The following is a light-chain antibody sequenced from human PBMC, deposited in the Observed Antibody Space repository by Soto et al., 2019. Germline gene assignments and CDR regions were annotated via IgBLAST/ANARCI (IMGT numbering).Light chain of an antibody. Sequence: EIVLTQSPGTLSLSPGERATLSCRASQSISSSYLAWYQQKPGQAPRLLIYGASSRAPGIPGRFSGSGSGTDFTRTISRVEAEDFAVYYCQQYGSSPPMYSFGQGTKLEIK. J-gene: IGKJ2*03. CDR1: QSISSSY. CDR2: GAS. CDR3: QQYGSSPPMYS. V-gene: IGKV3-20*01.